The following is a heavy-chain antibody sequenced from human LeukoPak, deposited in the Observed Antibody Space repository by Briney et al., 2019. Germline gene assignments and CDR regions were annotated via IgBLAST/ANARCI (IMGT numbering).Heavy chain of an antibody. D-gene: IGHD4-17*01. V-gene: IGHV1-8*03. CDR2: MNPNSGNT. CDR3: ARGETTVTTLDY. J-gene: IGHJ4*02. Sequence: ASVKVSCKASGYTLTSYDINWVRQATGHGLEWMGWMNPNSGNTGYAQKFQGRVTITRNASISTAYMELSSLRSEDTAVYYCARGETTVTTLDYWGQGTLVTVSS. CDR1: GYTLTSYD.